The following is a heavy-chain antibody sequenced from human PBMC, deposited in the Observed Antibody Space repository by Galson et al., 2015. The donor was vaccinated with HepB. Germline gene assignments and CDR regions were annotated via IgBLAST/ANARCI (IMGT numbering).Heavy chain of an antibody. CDR1: GYNFASYW. Sequence: QSGAEVKKPGESLKISCMVSGYNFASYWIGWVRQMPGKGLEWMGIIFPGDSDTRYSPSFQGQVTISADESNSTAYLQWSSLRASDTAMYYCARHLVNMATIDISYYYYMDVWGKGTTVTVSS. V-gene: IGHV5-51*01. J-gene: IGHJ6*03. D-gene: IGHD5-24*01. CDR2: IFPGDSDT. CDR3: ARHLVNMATIDISYYYYMDV.